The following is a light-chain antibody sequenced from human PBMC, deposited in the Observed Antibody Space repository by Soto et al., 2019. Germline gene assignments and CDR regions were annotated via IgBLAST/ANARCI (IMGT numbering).Light chain of an antibody. V-gene: IGKV1-5*03. CDR2: KAS. Sequence: DIQMTQSPSTLSASVGDRVTITCRASQSISSWLAWYQQKPGKAPMLLIYKASSLESGVPSRFSGSGSGTEFTLTISSLQPDVFATYYCQQYNSYHTFGGGTKVEIK. CDR1: QSISSW. CDR3: QQYNSYHT. J-gene: IGKJ4*01.